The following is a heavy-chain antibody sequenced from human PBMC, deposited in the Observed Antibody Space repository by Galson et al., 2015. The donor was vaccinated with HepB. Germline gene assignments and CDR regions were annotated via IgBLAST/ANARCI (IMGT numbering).Heavy chain of an antibody. CDR1: GFTFSTYT. V-gene: IGHV3-21*01. J-gene: IGHJ6*02. Sequence: SLRLSCAASGFTFSTYTMNWVRQAPGKGLEWVSSISSSSRYKYFADSVKGRFTISRDNAKNSLYLQMNSLRAEDTAVYYCARDRGVGSGSWYDHYAMDVWGQGTTVTVSS. D-gene: IGHD6-13*01. CDR3: ARDRGVGSGSWYDHYAMDV. CDR2: ISSSSRYK.